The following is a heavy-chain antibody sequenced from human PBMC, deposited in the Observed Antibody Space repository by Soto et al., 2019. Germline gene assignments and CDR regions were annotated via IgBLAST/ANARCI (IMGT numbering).Heavy chain of an antibody. J-gene: IGHJ5*02. CDR1: GGSISSGGYY. V-gene: IGHV4-31*03. CDR3: AREENSSGYFNWFDP. D-gene: IGHD3-22*01. CDR2: IYYSGST. Sequence: SETLSLTCTVSGGSISSGGYYWSWIRQHPGKGLEWIGYIYYSGSTYYNPSLKSRVTISVDTSKNQFSLKLSSVTAADTAVYYCAREENSSGYFNWFDPWGQGTLVTVSS.